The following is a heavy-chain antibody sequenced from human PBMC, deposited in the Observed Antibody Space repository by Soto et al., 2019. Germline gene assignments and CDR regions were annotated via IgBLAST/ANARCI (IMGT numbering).Heavy chain of an antibody. J-gene: IGHJ6*02. CDR3: ARDIAARSAEIGMDV. V-gene: IGHV6-1*01. Sequence: SQTPSLTCAISGDSVSSNSAAWNWIRQSPSRGLEWLGRTYYRSKWYNDYALPVKSRITINPDTSKNQFSLHLNSVTPEDTAVXYCARDIAARSAEIGMDVWGQGTTVTVSS. CDR2: TYYRSKWYN. CDR1: GDSVSSNSAA. D-gene: IGHD6-6*01.